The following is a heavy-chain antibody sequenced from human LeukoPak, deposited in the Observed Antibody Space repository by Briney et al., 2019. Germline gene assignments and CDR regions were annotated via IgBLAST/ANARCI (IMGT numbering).Heavy chain of an antibody. CDR1: GGSISSYY. CDR3: ARDSNYYGSRRFDP. Sequence: KTSETLSLTCTVSGGSISSYYWSWIRQPPGKGLEWIGYIYYSGSTNYNPSLKSRVTISVDTSKNQFSLKLSSVTAADTAVYYCARDSNYYGSRRFDPWGQGTLVTVSS. D-gene: IGHD3-10*01. CDR2: IYYSGST. J-gene: IGHJ5*02. V-gene: IGHV4-59*12.